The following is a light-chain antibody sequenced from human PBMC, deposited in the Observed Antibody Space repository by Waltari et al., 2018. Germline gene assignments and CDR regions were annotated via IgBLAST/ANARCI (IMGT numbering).Light chain of an antibody. CDR3: QQYNNWPPWT. V-gene: IGKV3-15*01. CDR1: QSVSSN. Sequence: EIVMTQSPATLSVSPGERATLSCRASQSVSSNLAWYQQKPGQAPRLLPYGASTRATGIPARFSGSGSGTEFTLTISSLQSEDFAVYYCQQYNNWPPWTFGQGTKVEIK. J-gene: IGKJ1*01. CDR2: GAS.